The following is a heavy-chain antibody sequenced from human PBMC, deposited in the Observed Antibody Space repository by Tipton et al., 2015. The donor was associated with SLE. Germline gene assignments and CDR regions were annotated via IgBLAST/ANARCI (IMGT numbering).Heavy chain of an antibody. Sequence: TLSLTCTVSNGSISSSPYYWGWIRQSPGKGLEWVGSIYYSGSTYYNPSLKSRVTIPVDTSRNQCSLNLTPVTAADTAVYYCARKRLPDLDFDLWGRGTLVTVSS. CDR1: NGSISSSPYY. D-gene: IGHD3-16*01. J-gene: IGHJ2*01. CDR2: IYYSGST. CDR3: ARKRLPDLDFDL. V-gene: IGHV4-39*07.